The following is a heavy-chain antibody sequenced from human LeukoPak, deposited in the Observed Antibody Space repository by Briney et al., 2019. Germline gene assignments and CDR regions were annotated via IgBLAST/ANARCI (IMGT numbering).Heavy chain of an antibody. J-gene: IGHJ4*02. CDR3: ARTRGLRDLYYFDY. V-gene: IGHV4-30-4*01. Sequence: PSETLSLTCTVSGGSISSGDYYWSWIRQPPGKGLEWIGYIYYSGSTYYNPSLKSRVTISVGTSKNQFSLKLSSVTAADTAVYYCARTRGLRDLYYFDYWGQGTLVAVSS. D-gene: IGHD4-17*01. CDR1: GGSISSGDYY. CDR2: IYYSGST.